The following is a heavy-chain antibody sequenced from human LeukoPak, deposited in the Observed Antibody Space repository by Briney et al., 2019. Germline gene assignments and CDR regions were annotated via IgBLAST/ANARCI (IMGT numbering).Heavy chain of an antibody. V-gene: IGHV5-51*01. CDR1: GYSFTTYW. CDR2: IYPGDSDT. D-gene: IGHD5/OR15-5a*01. CDR3: ARHTRASKYYYYYMDV. Sequence: GESLKISCKGSGYSFTTYWIGWVRQMPEKGLEWMGIIYPGDSDTRYSPSFQGQVTISADKSISTAYLQWSSLKASDTAMYYCARHTRASKYYYYYMDVWGKGTTVTVSS. J-gene: IGHJ6*03.